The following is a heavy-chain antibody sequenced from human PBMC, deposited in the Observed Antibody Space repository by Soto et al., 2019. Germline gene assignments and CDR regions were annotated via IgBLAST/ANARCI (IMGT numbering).Heavy chain of an antibody. CDR1: GFTFSSYG. CDR2: IWYDGSNK. V-gene: IGHV3-33*01. D-gene: IGHD1-20*01. Sequence: QVQLVESGGGVVQPGRSLRLSCAASGFTFSSYGMHWVRQAPGKGLEWGAVIWYDGSNKYYADSVKGRFTISRDNSKNTLYLQMNSLRAEDKAVYYCARIGIAPGYWGQGTLVTDSS. J-gene: IGHJ4*02. CDR3: ARIGIAPGY.